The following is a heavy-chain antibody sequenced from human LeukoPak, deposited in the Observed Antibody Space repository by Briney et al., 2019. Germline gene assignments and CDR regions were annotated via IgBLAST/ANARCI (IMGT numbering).Heavy chain of an antibody. J-gene: IGHJ5*02. V-gene: IGHV4-34*01. CDR1: GGSFSGYY. CDR3: ASLRSGSYYFDP. D-gene: IGHD1-26*01. CDR2: INHSGST. Sequence: SETLPLTCAVYGGSFSGYYWSWIRQPPGKGLEWIGEINHSGSTNYNPSLKSRVTISVDTSKNQFSLKLSSVTAADTAVYYCASLRSGSYYFDPWGQGTLVTVSS.